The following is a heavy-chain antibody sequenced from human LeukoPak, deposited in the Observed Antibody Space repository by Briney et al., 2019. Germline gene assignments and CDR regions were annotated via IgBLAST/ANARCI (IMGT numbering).Heavy chain of an antibody. V-gene: IGHV4-34*01. CDR1: GGSFSGYY. CDR2: INHSGST. CDR3: ARRGYSYGYWGTRWFDP. Sequence: PSETLSLTCAVYGGSFSGYYWSWIRQPPGKGLEWIGEINHSGSTNYNPSLKSRVTISVDTSKNQFSLKLSSVTAADTAVYYCARRGYSYGYWGTRWFDPWGQGTLVTVSS. D-gene: IGHD5-18*01. J-gene: IGHJ5*02.